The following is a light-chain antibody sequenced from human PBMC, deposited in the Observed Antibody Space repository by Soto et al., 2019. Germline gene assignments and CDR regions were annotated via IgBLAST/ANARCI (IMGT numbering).Light chain of an antibody. CDR3: QQSNTWPKT. Sequence: EIVMTQSPATLSVSPGETATLSCRASQSVSSNLAWYQQKPGQAPRLLISDASTRAAGLPARFSGSGSGTEFTLTISSLQSEDFAVYFCQQSNTWPKTFGQGTKVEIK. CDR2: DAS. J-gene: IGKJ1*01. CDR1: QSVSSN. V-gene: IGKV3-15*01.